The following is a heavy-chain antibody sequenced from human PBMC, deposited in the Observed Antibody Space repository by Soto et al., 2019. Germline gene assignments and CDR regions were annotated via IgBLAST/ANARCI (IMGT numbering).Heavy chain of an antibody. CDR1: GGSISSYY. V-gene: IGHV4-59*01. J-gene: IGHJ4*02. CDR3: AREGPQQLVSSNKPRYYFDY. CDR2: IYYSGST. D-gene: IGHD6-13*01. Sequence: PSETLSLTCTVSGGSISSYYWSWIRQPPGKGLEWIGYIYYSGSTNYNPSLKSRVTISVDTSKNQFSLKLSSVTAADTAVYYCAREGPQQLVSSNKPRYYFDYWGQGTLVTVSS.